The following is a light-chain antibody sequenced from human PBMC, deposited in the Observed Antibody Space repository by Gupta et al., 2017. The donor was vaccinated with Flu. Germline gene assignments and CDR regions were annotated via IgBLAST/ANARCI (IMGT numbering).Light chain of an antibody. CDR2: ATS. J-gene: IGKJ3*01. CDR1: QSLSNS. V-gene: IGKV1-8*01. CDR3: QQYYGFPFT. Sequence: AVRMTQSRSSISASTGDRVTITCRASQSLSNSVAWYQQKAGKPPKLLIYATSSLQNGVPSRFSGSGSGTDFTLTIGCLQADDFATYYCQQYYGFPFTFGPGTKVDV.